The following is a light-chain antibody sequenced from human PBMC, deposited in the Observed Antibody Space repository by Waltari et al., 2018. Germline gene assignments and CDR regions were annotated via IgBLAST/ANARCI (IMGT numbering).Light chain of an antibody. CDR1: SRDVGSFDL. CDR2: EVN. Sequence: QSALTQPASVSGSPRQSITIPCTGTSRDVGSFDLVSWYQQHPAKVPKLMIYEVNKRPSAFSGRFSGSQSGSSASLAITGLQPEDEADYYCQSYDSSLSGPRVFGGGTKLTVL. CDR3: QSYDSSLSGPRV. V-gene: IGLV2-14*02. J-gene: IGLJ3*02.